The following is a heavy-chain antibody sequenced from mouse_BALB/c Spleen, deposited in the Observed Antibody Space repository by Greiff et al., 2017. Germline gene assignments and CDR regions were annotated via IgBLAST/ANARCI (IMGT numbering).Heavy chain of an antibody. CDR2: IDPSDSYT. J-gene: IGHJ3*01. V-gene: IGHV1S127*01. CDR3: TFMITTGFAY. Sequence: VQLQQPGAELVKPGASVKMSCKASGYTFTSYLMHWVKQRPGQGLEWIGVIDPSDSYTSYNQKFKGKATLTVDTSSSTAYMQLSSLTSEDSAVYYCTFMITTGFAYWGQGTLVTVSA. D-gene: IGHD2-4*01. CDR1: GYTFTSYL.